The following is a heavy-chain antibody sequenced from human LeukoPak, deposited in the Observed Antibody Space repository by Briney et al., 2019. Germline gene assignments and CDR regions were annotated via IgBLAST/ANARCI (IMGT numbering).Heavy chain of an antibody. CDR2: ISSSGSTI. Sequence: GGSLRLSCAASGFTFSDYYMSWIRQAPGKGLEWVSYISSSGSTIYYADSVKGRFTISRDNAKNSLYLQMNSLRAEDTAVYYCARTSTTTVATHFDYWGQGTLVTVSS. V-gene: IGHV3-11*04. J-gene: IGHJ4*02. CDR1: GFTFSDYY. D-gene: IGHD4-17*01. CDR3: ARTSTTTVATHFDY.